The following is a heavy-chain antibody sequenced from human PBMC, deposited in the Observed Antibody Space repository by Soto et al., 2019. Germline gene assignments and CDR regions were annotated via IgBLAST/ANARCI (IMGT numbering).Heavy chain of an antibody. Sequence: SETLSLTCTVSGGSIISYYWSWIRQPPGKGLEWIGYIYYSGSTNYNPSLKSRVTISVDTSKNQFSLKLSSVTAADTAVYYCARSPATPRGYSYGYDDAFDIWGQGTMVTVSS. CDR3: ARSPATPRGYSYGYDDAFDI. CDR1: GGSIISYY. D-gene: IGHD5-18*01. V-gene: IGHV4-59*01. CDR2: IYYSGST. J-gene: IGHJ3*02.